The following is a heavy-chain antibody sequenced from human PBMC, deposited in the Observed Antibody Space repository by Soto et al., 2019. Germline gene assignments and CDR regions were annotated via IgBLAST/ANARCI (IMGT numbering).Heavy chain of an antibody. V-gene: IGHV3-53*04. CDR2: IYTDDST. D-gene: IGHD3-22*01. CDR1: GFTLSCHY. CDR3: TSGTSCSSGPLY. Sequence: RRSCAASGFTLSCHYMTWACQAPGKGLEWLSVIYTDDSTYYADSVKGRFTISRHNSKNTLYLQMNSLRAEDTSVYYCTSGTSCSSGPLYCGQGALVTVSS. J-gene: IGHJ4*02.